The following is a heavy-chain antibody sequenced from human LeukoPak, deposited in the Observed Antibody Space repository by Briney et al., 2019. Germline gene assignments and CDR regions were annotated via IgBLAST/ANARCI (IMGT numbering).Heavy chain of an antibody. V-gene: IGHV3-30*18. Sequence: GGSLRLSCAASGFTFSSYGMHWVRQAPGKGLEWVAVISYDGSNKYYADSVKGRFTISRDNSKNTLYLQMNSLRAEDTAVYYCAKIPGYYDSSGYSTRDAFDIWGQGTMVTVSS. CDR1: GFTFSSYG. CDR2: ISYDGSNK. J-gene: IGHJ3*02. CDR3: AKIPGYYDSSGYSTRDAFDI. D-gene: IGHD3-22*01.